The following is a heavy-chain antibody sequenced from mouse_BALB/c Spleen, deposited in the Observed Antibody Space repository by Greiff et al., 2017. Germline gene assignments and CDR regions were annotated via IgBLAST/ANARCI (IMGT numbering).Heavy chain of an antibody. D-gene: IGHD2-1*01. J-gene: IGHJ2*01. CDR1: GYSITSDYA. Sequence: EVKLQESGPGLVKPSQSLSLTCTVTGYSITSDYAWNWIRQFPGNKLEWMGYISYSGSTSYNPSLKSRISITRDTSKNQFFLQLNSVTTEDTATYYCARDGNYFYYFDYWGQGTTLTVSS. CDR3: ARDGNYFYYFDY. V-gene: IGHV3-2*02. CDR2: ISYSGST.